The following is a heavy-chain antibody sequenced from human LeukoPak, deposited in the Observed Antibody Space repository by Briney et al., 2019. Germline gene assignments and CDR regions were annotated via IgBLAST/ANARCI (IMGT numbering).Heavy chain of an antibody. Sequence: GASVKVSCTASGYTFISYYMHWVRQAPGQGLEWMGIINPSGGSTSYAQKFQGRVTMTRDTSTSTVYMELSSLGSEDTAVYYCARDPTGIAAAGTLSDYWGQGTLVTVSS. D-gene: IGHD6-13*01. V-gene: IGHV1-46*01. J-gene: IGHJ4*02. CDR1: GYTFISYY. CDR2: INPSGGST. CDR3: ARDPTGIAAAGTLSDY.